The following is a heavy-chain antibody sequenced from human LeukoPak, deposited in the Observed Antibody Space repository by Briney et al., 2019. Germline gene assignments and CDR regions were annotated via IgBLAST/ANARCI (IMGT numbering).Heavy chain of an antibody. J-gene: IGHJ4*02. CDR2: SNAGNGNT. D-gene: IGHD5-18*01. V-gene: IGHV1-3*01. Sequence: ASVKVSCKASGYTFTSYAMHWVRQAPGQRLEWMGWSNAGNGNTKYSQKFQGRATTTRDTSASTAYMELSSLRSEDTAVYYCARDRGYSYGYVEHKPLYYFDYWGQGTLVTVSS. CDR1: GYTFTSYA. CDR3: ARDRGYSYGYVEHKPLYYFDY.